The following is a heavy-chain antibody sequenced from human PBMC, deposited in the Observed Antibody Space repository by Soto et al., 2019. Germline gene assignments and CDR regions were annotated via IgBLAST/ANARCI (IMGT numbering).Heavy chain of an antibody. CDR2: ISWNSGKI. D-gene: IGHD6-19*01. Sequence: GGSLRLSCAASGFTFDDYAMHWVRQAPGKGLEWVSGISWNSGKIGYADSVKGRFTISRDNAKNSLYLQMNSLRPEDTALYYCAKDMGAGIFYFYYMDVWGKGTTVTVSS. CDR1: GFTFDDYA. J-gene: IGHJ6*03. V-gene: IGHV3-9*01. CDR3: AKDMGAGIFYFYYMDV.